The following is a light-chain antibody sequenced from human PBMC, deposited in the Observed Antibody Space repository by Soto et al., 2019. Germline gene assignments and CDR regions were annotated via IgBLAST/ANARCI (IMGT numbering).Light chain of an antibody. Sequence: QSALTQPASVSASPGQSITISCTGTSSDIGGYNYVSWYQQHPGKAPKLMIYEVSNRPSGVSNRFSGSKSGNTASLTISGLQAEDEADDDYSSYASSGTIPYVFGTGTKVTVL. J-gene: IGLJ1*01. CDR2: EVS. CDR1: SSDIGGYNY. CDR3: SSYASSGTIPYV. V-gene: IGLV2-14*01.